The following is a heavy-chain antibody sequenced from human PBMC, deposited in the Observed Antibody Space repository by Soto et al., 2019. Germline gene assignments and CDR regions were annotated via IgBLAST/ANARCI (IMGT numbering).Heavy chain of an antibody. V-gene: IGHV3-23*01. CDR3: AKTVATIYYYYGMDV. CDR1: GFTFRDYG. Sequence: GGSLRLSCAASGFTFRDYGMSWVRQAPGRGLEWVASISTTGGNTHNADSVKGRFTISRDNSKNSLYLQMNSLRAEDTAVYYCAKTVATIYYYYGMDVWGQGTTVTVSS. D-gene: IGHD5-12*01. J-gene: IGHJ6*02. CDR2: ISTTGGNT.